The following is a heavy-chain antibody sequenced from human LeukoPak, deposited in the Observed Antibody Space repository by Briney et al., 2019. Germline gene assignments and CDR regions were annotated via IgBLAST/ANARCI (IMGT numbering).Heavy chain of an antibody. V-gene: IGHV1-18*01. CDR2: ISTYNGIT. CDR3: ARDNTRMASFDY. Sequence: ASVKVSCKASGYTFTSYGISWVRQAPGQGLEWMGWISTYNGITNYAENFQGRVTMTTDTSTTTVHMELRSLRSDDTAVYYCARDNTRMASFDYWGQGTLVTVSS. D-gene: IGHD2-8*01. J-gene: IGHJ4*02. CDR1: GYTFTSYG.